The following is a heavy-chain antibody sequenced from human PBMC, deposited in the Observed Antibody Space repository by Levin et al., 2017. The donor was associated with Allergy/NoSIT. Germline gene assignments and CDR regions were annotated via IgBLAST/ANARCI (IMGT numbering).Heavy chain of an antibody. CDR3: ARGFSYLNSSIAATSGHDY. V-gene: IGHV4-34*01. Sequence: SQTLSLTCAVYGGSFSGSYWSWIRQPPGKGLEWIGEINHSGSTNYNPSLKSRVTISVDTSKNQFSLKLSSVTAADTAVYYCARGFSYLNSSIAATSGHDYWGQGTLVTVSS. CDR2: INHSGST. D-gene: IGHD6-6*01. CDR1: GGSFSGSY. J-gene: IGHJ4*02.